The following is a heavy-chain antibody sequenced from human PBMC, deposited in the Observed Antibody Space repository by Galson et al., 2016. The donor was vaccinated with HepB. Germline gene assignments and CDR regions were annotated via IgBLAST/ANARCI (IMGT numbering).Heavy chain of an antibody. J-gene: IGHJ4*02. Sequence: LRLSCAASGFTFTVYWMYWVRQAPGKGLVWVSHINLDGSTTTYADSVKGRFTISRDNARNTQDLQMDSRSAEYAAVYYCVSGYDAHAYGYWGQGTLVTVSS. CDR1: GFTFTVYW. CDR2: INLDGSTT. CDR3: VSGYDAHAYGY. D-gene: IGHD2-15*01. V-gene: IGHV3-74*01.